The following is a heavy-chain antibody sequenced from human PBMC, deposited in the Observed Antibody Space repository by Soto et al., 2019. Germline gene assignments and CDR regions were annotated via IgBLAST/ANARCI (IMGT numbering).Heavy chain of an antibody. CDR1: GFTFSSYS. V-gene: IGHV3-48*01. D-gene: IGHD2-15*01. CDR2: ISSSSSTI. Sequence: EVQLVESGGGLVQPGGSLRLSCAASGFTFSSYSMNWVRQAPGKGLEWVSYISSSSSTIYYAYSVKGRFTISRDNAKNSLYLQMNSLRAEDTAVYYCARGGGCSGGSCNFDYWGQGTLVTVSS. CDR3: ARGGGCSGGSCNFDY. J-gene: IGHJ4*02.